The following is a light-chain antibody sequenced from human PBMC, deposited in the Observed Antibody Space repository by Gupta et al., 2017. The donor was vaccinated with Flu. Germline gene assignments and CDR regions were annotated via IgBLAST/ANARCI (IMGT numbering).Light chain of an antibody. CDR3: ASWDDSRNGGV. Sequence: TITSSGSSSNIGSNTVDWYQHLPPPAPNLLIYNNIRRHSGVPARFSGSKSATSASLAISGLQAEDEADYYCASWDDSRNGGVFGGGTKLTVL. V-gene: IGLV1-44*01. J-gene: IGLJ3*02. CDR2: NNI. CDR1: SSNIGSNT.